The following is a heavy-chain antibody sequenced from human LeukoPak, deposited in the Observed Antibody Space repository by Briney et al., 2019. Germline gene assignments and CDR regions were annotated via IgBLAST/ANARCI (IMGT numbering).Heavy chain of an antibody. CDR1: GFTFSSYS. J-gene: IGHJ4*02. D-gene: IGHD3-22*01. Sequence: PGGSLRLPCAVSGFTFSSYSMNWVRQAPGKGLEWVSSISSSSSYIYYADSVKGRFTISRDNAKNSLYLQMNSLRAEDTAGYYCARVISPYYDSSGYLDYWGQGTLVTVSS. CDR3: ARVISPYYDSSGYLDY. V-gene: IGHV3-21*01. CDR2: ISSSSSYI.